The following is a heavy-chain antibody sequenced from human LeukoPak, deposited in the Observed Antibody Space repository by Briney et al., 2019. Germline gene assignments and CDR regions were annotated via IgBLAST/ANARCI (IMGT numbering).Heavy chain of an antibody. CDR1: GFTVSSSY. CDR2: IHSGGNT. V-gene: IGHV3-53*01. D-gene: IGHD1-26*01. J-gene: IGHJ4*02. CDR3: AKYSGSYYYPPNWDS. Sequence: PGGSRKLSCAASGFTVSSSYMSWVRQAPGKGLEWVSVIHSGGNTYYADSVKGRFTISRDYPKNTLYLQMNSLRAEDTAVYFCAKYSGSYYYPPNWDSWGQGTLVTVSS.